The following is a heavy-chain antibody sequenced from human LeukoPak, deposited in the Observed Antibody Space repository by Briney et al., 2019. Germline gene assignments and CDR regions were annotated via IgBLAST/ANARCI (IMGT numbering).Heavy chain of an antibody. D-gene: IGHD3-3*01. V-gene: IGHV3-48*01. CDR1: GFTFSSYS. J-gene: IGHJ4*02. Sequence: PGGSLRLSCAASGFTFSSYSMNWVRQAPGKGLEWISYISSDSSTVYFADSVKGRFTISRDNAKNSLYLQMNILRAEDTAVYFCARDKTYSDFWLWRQGTLVTVSS. CDR3: ARDKTYSDFWL. CDR2: ISSDSSTV.